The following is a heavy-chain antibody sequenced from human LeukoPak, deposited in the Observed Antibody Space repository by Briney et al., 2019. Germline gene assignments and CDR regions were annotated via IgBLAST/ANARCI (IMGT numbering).Heavy chain of an antibody. V-gene: IGHV3-23*01. Sequence: GGSLRLSCAASGFTFSSYAMNWVRQAPGKGLEWVSAISGSGGSTYYADSVKGRFTISRDNSKNTLYLQMNSLRAEDTAVYYCAKVLWFGELYYFDYWGQGTLVTVSS. D-gene: IGHD3-10*01. J-gene: IGHJ4*02. CDR3: AKVLWFGELYYFDY. CDR1: GFTFSSYA. CDR2: ISGSGGST.